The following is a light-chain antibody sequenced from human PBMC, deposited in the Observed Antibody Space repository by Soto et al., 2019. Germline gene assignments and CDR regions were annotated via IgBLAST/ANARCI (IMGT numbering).Light chain of an antibody. CDR1: SSDVGGYNF. V-gene: IGLV2-11*01. CDR3: CSYAGGYTWV. J-gene: IGLJ3*02. CDR2: DVS. Sequence: QSALTQPRSVSGSPGQSGTISCTGTSSDVGGYNFVSWCQQHPGKDPKLMIFDVSQRPSGVPDRFSASKSGNTASLTISGLQAEDEADYYCCSYAGGYTWVFGGGTTVTLL.